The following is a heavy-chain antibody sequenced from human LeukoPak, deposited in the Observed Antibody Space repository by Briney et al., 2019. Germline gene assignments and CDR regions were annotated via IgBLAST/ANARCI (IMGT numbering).Heavy chain of an antibody. J-gene: IGHJ4*02. D-gene: IGHD6-13*01. V-gene: IGHV3-74*01. CDR3: ARVRSSSWYDY. CDR1: GFTFSTSW. CDR2: ISSDGSTT. Sequence: PGGSLRLSCATSGFTFSTSWMHWVRQAPGEGLVWVSRISSDGSTTTYADSVKGRFTISRDNAKNTLYLQMNSLRVEDTAVYYCARVRSSSWYDYWGQGALVTVSS.